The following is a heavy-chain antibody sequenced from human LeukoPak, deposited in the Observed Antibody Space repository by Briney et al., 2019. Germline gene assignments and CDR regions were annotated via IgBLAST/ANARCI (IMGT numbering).Heavy chain of an antibody. Sequence: PSQTLSLTCAVSGGSISSGGDSWSRIRQPPGKGLEWIGYIYHSGSTYYNPSLKSRVTISVDTSKNQFSLKLSSVTAADTAAYYCARGSTDILTGFHFDYWGQGTPVTVSS. V-gene: IGHV4-30-2*01. CDR3: ARGSTDILTGFHFDY. CDR1: GGSISSGGDS. D-gene: IGHD3-9*01. CDR2: IYHSGST. J-gene: IGHJ4*02.